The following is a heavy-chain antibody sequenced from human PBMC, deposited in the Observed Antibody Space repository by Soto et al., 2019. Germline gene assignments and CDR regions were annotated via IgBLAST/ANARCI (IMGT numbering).Heavy chain of an antibody. D-gene: IGHD6-13*01. V-gene: IGHV4-59*01. CDR2: IYYSGST. J-gene: IGHJ5*01. CDR1: GDSISTYY. Sequence: SETLSLTCTVSGDSISTYYWSWIRQPPGKGLEWIGYIYYSGSTNYNPSLKSRVTMSVDTSKNQFSLRLTSVTAADTAVYYCAREAAARERGFDSWGQGTLVTVSS. CDR3: AREAAARERGFDS.